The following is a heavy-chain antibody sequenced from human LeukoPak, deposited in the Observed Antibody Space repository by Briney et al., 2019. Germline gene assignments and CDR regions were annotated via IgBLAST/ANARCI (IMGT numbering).Heavy chain of an antibody. V-gene: IGHV4-34*01. J-gene: IGHJ4*02. CDR3: ARRGYCSGGSCYHY. D-gene: IGHD2-15*01. CDR1: GGSFSGYY. Sequence: SETLSLTCAVYGGSFSGYYWSWIRQPPGKGLEWTGEISHSGSTNYNPSLKRRVTISVDTSKNQFSLKLSSVTAADTAVYYCARRGYCSGGSCYHYWGQGTLVTVSS. CDR2: ISHSGST.